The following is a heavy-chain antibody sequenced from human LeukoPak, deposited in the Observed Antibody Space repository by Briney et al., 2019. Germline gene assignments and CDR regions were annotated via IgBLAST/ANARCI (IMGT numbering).Heavy chain of an antibody. V-gene: IGHV3-64*01. D-gene: IGHD5-24*01. CDR1: GFTFSSYA. Sequence: PGGSLRLSCAASGFTFSSYAMHWVRQAPGKGLEYVSAISSNGGSTYYANSVKGRFTISRDNSKNTLFLQMGSLRDEDTAVYYCARDSERWLLARRVSLFDYWGQGTLVTVSS. J-gene: IGHJ4*02. CDR2: ISSNGGST. CDR3: ARDSERWLLARRVSLFDY.